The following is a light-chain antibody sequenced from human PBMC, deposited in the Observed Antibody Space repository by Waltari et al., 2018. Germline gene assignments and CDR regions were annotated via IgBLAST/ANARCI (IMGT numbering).Light chain of an antibody. Sequence: QSALTQPASVSGSPGQSITISCPGATSALGGYNYVPWYQQHPGKAPKLIIFDVSSRPSGVSNRFSGSKSGNTASLIISGLQAEDEADYYCCSFTSSSTWVFGGGTKLTVL. V-gene: IGLV2-14*03. CDR1: TSALGGYNY. J-gene: IGLJ3*02. CDR3: CSFTSSSTWV. CDR2: DVS.